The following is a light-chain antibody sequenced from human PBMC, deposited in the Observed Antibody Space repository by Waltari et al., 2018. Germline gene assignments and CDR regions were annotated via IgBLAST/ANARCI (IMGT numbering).Light chain of an antibody. CDR1: SSNIGSNY. CDR2: RNN. J-gene: IGLJ2*01. CDR3: AAWDDSLSGPV. V-gene: IGLV1-47*01. Sequence: QSVLTQPPSASGTLGQRVTISCSGSSSNIGSNYVYWYQQLPGTAPKLHIYRNNQRPSGVPDRCSGSKSGTSASLAISGLRSEDEADYYCAAWDDSLSGPVFGGGTKLTVL.